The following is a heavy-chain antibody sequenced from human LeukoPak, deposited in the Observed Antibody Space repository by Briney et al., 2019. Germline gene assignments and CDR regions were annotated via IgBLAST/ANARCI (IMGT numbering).Heavy chain of an antibody. CDR1: GGSISSSSYY. V-gene: IGHV4-39*07. D-gene: IGHD3-10*01. CDR3: ARDLAGFGELDY. Sequence: PSETLSLTCTASGGSISSSSYYWGWIRQPPGKGLEWIGSIYYSGSTYYNPSLKSRVTISVDTSKNQFSLKLSSVTAADTAVYYCARDLAGFGELDYWGQGTLVTVSS. J-gene: IGHJ4*02. CDR2: IYYSGST.